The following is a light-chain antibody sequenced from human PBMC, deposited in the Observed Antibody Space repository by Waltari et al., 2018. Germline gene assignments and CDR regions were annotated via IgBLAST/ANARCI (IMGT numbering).Light chain of an antibody. J-gene: IGKJ1*01. CDR1: QTVSSG. Sequence: EIVLTQFPVTLSVSPAESATLPCRASQTVSSGFAWYQQKPGQAPRLLIYGASTRATGIPGRFSGSGSGTEFTLTISSLQPEAFAVYFCQQYYNWPPGTFGQGTKVEFK. CDR3: QQYYNWPPGT. CDR2: GAS. V-gene: IGKV3-15*01.